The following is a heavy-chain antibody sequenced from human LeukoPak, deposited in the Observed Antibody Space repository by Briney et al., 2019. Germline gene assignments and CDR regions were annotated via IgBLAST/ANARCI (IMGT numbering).Heavy chain of an antibody. CDR2: INHSGST. D-gene: IGHD3-16*01. CDR1: GGSFSGYY. J-gene: IGHJ4*02. CDR3: ARGPQGENYFDY. V-gene: IGHV4-34*01. Sequence: SETLSLTCAVYGGSFSGYYWSWIRQPPGKGLEWIGEINHSGSTNYNPSLKSRVTISVDTSKNQFSLKLSSVTAADTAVYYCARGPQGENYFDYWGQGTLVIVSS.